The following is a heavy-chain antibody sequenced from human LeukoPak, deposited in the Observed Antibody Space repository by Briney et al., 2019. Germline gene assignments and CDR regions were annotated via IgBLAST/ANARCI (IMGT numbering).Heavy chain of an antibody. CDR3: ARQWFGELPDY. D-gene: IGHD3-10*01. J-gene: IGHJ4*02. V-gene: IGHV4-39*01. CDR2: IYYSGST. Sequence: SETLSLTCTGSGGSLSSSSYYWGWIRQPPGKGLEWIGSIYYSGSTYYNPSLKSRVTISVDTSKNQFSLKLSSVAAADTAAYYCARQWFGELPDYWGQGTLVTVSS. CDR1: GGSLSSSSYY.